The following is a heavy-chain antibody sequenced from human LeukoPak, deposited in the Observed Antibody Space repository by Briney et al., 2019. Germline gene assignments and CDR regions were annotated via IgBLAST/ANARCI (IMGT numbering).Heavy chain of an antibody. CDR1: GFTFSSYW. CDR3: VRGGPSTWS. J-gene: IGHJ5*02. CDR2: IKQDGSEK. V-gene: IGHV3-7*01. D-gene: IGHD2-15*01. Sequence: GGSLRLSCAVPGFTFSSYWMSWVRQAPGKGLEWVANIKQDGSEKYYVDSVKGRFTISRDNAKKSLYLQMNSLRAEDTAVYYCVRGGPSTWSWGQGTLVTVSS.